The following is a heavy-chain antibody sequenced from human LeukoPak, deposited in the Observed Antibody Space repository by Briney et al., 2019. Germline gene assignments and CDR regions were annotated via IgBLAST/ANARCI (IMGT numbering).Heavy chain of an antibody. Sequence: GGSLRLSCAASGFTFNLAWMSWVRQAPGKGLEWVSVIYSGGSTYYADSVKGRFTISRDNSKNTLYLQMNSLRAEDTAVYHCAKDRSGMLLYHFDFWGQGTLVTVSS. CDR1: GFTFNLAW. CDR3: AKDRSGMLLYHFDF. CDR2: IYSGGST. D-gene: IGHD2-8*01. J-gene: IGHJ4*02. V-gene: IGHV3-53*01.